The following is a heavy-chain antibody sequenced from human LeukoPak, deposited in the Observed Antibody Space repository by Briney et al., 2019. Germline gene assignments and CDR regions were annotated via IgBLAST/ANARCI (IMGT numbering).Heavy chain of an antibody. D-gene: IGHD3-9*01. CDR3: ARERGDILTGYYTDNWFDP. Sequence: VASVKVSCKASGYTFPSYYMHWVRQAPGQGLEWMGIINPSGDNTSYAQKFQGRVTMTRDTSTSTVYMELSSLRSEDTAVYYCARERGDILTGYYTDNWFDPWGQGTLVTVSS. CDR2: INPSGDNT. V-gene: IGHV1-46*01. J-gene: IGHJ5*02. CDR1: GYTFPSYY.